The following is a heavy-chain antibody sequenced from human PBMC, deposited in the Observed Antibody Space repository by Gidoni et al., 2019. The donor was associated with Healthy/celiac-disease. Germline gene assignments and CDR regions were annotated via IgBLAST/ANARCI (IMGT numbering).Heavy chain of an antibody. CDR1: GYTFTSYY. Sequence: QVQLVQSGAEVKNPGASVTVSCKASGYTFTSYYMHWVRQAPGQGLEWLGIINPSGGSTSYAQKVQGRVTMTRDTSTSTVYMELSSLRSEDTAVYYCARGRYYGSGRRGGADAFDIWGQGTMVTVSS. V-gene: IGHV1-46*01. CDR3: ARGRYYGSGRRGGADAFDI. J-gene: IGHJ3*02. D-gene: IGHD3-10*01. CDR2: INPSGGST.